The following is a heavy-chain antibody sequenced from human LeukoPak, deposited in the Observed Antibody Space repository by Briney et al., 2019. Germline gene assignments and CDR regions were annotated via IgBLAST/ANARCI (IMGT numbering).Heavy chain of an antibody. J-gene: IGHJ6*02. CDR2: IYYSGGT. CDR3: ATRDV. V-gene: IGHV4-39*01. Sequence: PSETLSLTCTVSDGSMSSSSYYWGWIRQPPGKGLECIGTIYYSGGTEYSPSLKSRVTIMVDTSKNQSSLKLSSMTAADTAVYYCATRDVWGQGTTVTVSS. CDR1: DGSMSSSSYY.